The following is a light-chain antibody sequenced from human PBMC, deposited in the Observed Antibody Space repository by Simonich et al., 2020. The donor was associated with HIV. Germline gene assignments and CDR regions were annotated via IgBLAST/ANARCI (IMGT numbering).Light chain of an antibody. J-gene: IGLJ3*02. CDR2: EDK. V-gene: IGLV1-51*01. CDR1: SSNIGPHY. Sequence: SVLTQPPSVSAAPGTQVTVSCSGSSSNIGPHYFSLYQQLPGTAPKLLSYEDKKRPSGIPDRVAGSKSGTSATLGITGLQTGDEADYYCGTWENSLSGENWVFGGGTKLTVL. CDR3: GTWENSLSGENWV.